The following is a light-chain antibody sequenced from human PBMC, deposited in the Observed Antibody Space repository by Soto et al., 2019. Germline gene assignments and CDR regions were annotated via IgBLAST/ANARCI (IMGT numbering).Light chain of an antibody. CDR1: SSDVGNYNF. CDR2: EGG. V-gene: IGLV2-23*01. CDR3: CSYAGISTYV. J-gene: IGLJ1*01. Sequence: QSALTQPASVSGSPGQSITISCTGTSSDVGNYNFVSWYQQHPGKAPKLMISEGGKRPSGVSDRFSGSKSGNTASLTISGLQAEDAADYYCCSYAGISTYVFGPGTKVTVL.